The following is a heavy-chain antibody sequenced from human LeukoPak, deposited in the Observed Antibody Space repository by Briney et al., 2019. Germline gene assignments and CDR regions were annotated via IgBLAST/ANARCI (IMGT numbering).Heavy chain of an antibody. D-gene: IGHD3-3*01. V-gene: IGHV3-30*04. CDR1: GFTFSSYA. J-gene: IGHJ6*02. Sequence: GRSLRLSCAASGFTFSSYAMHWVRQAPGKGLEWVAVISYDGSNKYYADSVKGRFTISRDNSKNTLYLQMNSLRAEDTAVYYCAKDPGYYDYWSGISYYYYGMDVWGQGTTVTVSS. CDR2: ISYDGSNK. CDR3: AKDPGYYDYWSGISYYYYGMDV.